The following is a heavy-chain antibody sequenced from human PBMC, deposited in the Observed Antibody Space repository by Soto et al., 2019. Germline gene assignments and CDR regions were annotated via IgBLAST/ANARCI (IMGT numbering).Heavy chain of an antibody. D-gene: IGHD2-2*01. CDR2: IYDSENT. CDR3: TRDDHTRYYGFDD. V-gene: IGHV4-31*01. J-gene: IGHJ6*02. Sequence: QVQLQESGPGLVKPSQTVSLTCSVSGGSIISGGSYWNWIRQRPRKGLEWIGYIYDSENTYNNPSLQAPVFLSKDTSKNQYSLKLTSVGAADKAVYYCTRDDHTRYYGFDDWGQGTTVTVS. CDR1: GGSIISGGSY.